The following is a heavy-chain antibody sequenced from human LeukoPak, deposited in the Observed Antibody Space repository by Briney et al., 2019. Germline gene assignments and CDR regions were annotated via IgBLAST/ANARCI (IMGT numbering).Heavy chain of an antibody. CDR3: ASRAAARYHFDY. CDR1: GYTLTELS. V-gene: IGHV1-46*01. CDR2: INPSGGST. Sequence: ASVKVSCKVSGYTLTELSMHWVRQAPGQGLEWMGIINPSGGSTSYAQKFQGRVTMTRGTSTSTVYMELSSLRSEDTAVYYCASRAAARYHFDYWGQGTLVTVSS. D-gene: IGHD6-6*01. J-gene: IGHJ4*02.